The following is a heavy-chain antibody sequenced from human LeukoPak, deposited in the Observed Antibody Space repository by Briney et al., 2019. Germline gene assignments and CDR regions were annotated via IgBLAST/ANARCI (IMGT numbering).Heavy chain of an antibody. V-gene: IGHV3-48*03. D-gene: IGHD1-26*01. J-gene: IGHJ4*02. CDR3: ARDFGHWELNGGYYFDY. CDR1: GFTFSSYE. CDR2: ISSSGSTI. Sequence: RGSLRLSCAASGFTFSSYEMNWVRQAPGKGLEWVSYISSSGSTIYYADSVKGRFTISRDNAKNSLYLQMNSLRAEDTAVYYCARDFGHWELNGGYYFDYWGQGTLVTVSS.